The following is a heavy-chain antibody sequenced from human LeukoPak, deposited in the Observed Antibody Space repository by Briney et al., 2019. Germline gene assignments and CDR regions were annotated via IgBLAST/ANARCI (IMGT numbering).Heavy chain of an antibody. Sequence: ASVKVSCKASGYTFTSYYIDWVRQAPGQGLEWMGVINPSGGSTRYAQKFQGRVTMTGDTSTRTVYMELSRLTSADTAVYHCARGTTDDYWGQGTPVTVSS. V-gene: IGHV1-46*01. CDR3: ARGTTDDY. CDR1: GYTFTSYY. D-gene: IGHD1-1*01. J-gene: IGHJ4*02. CDR2: INPSGGST.